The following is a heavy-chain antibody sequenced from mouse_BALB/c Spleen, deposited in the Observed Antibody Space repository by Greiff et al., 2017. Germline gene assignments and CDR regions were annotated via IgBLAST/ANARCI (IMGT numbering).Heavy chain of an antibody. V-gene: IGHV5-6-4*01. CDR3: TSLITTVVEGFDY. CDR2: ISSGGSYT. Sequence: EVKLMESGGGLVKPGGSLKLSCAASGFTFSSYTMSWVRQTPEKRLEWVATISSGGSYTYYPDSVKGRFTISRDNAKNTLYLQMSSLKSEDTAMYYCTSLITTVVEGFDYWGQGTTLTVSS. D-gene: IGHD1-1*01. CDR1: GFTFSSYT. J-gene: IGHJ2*01.